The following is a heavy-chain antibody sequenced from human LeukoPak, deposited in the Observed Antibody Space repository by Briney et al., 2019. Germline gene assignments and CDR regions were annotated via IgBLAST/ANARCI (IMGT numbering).Heavy chain of an antibody. CDR1: GFIFSSYG. CDR2: ISYDGSDK. CDR3: AKDRGLATPGTYGMDV. Sequence: GRPLRLSCAASGFIFSSYGMHWVRQAPGKGLEWVAVISYDGSDKNYADSVKGRSTISRDNSKNTLYLQMNSLRAEDTAVYYCAKDRGLATPGTYGMDVWGQGTTVTVSS. V-gene: IGHV3-30*18. J-gene: IGHJ6*02.